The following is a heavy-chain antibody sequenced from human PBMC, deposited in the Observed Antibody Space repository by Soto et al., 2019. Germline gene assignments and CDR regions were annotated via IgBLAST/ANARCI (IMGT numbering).Heavy chain of an antibody. CDR3: ARERTYFGDY. CDR1: GGTFSSYA. J-gene: IGHJ4*02. Sequence: ASVKVSCKASGGTFSSYAINWVRQATGQGLEWMGWMNPNSGNTGYAQKFQGRVTMTRNTSISTAYMELSSLRSEDTAVYYCARERTYFGDYWGQGTLVTVSS. V-gene: IGHV1-8*02. CDR2: MNPNSGNT. D-gene: IGHD3-9*01.